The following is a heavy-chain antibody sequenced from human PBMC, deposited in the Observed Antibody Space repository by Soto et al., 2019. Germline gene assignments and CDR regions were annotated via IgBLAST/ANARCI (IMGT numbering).Heavy chain of an antibody. D-gene: IGHD4-17*01. CDR1: GGSISSYY. CDR2: IYYSGST. Sequence: SETLSLTCTVSGGSISSYYWSWIRQPPGKGLEWIGYIYYSGSTNYNPSLKSRVTISVDTSKNQLSLKLSSVTAADTAVYYCAREHYGDYFDSWGQGTLVTVSS. J-gene: IGHJ4*02. V-gene: IGHV4-59*01. CDR3: AREHYGDYFDS.